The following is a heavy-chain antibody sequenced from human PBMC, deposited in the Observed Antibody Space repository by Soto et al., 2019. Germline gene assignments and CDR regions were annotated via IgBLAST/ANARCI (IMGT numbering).Heavy chain of an antibody. V-gene: IGHV4-31*03. CDR1: GGSISSGGYF. CDR3: AREGAAPYYYYGMDV. D-gene: IGHD6-6*01. J-gene: IGHJ6*02. Sequence: QVQLQESGPGLVKPSQTLSLTCTVSGGSISSGGYFWSWIRQHPGKGLEWIGFIYYSGSTYYNPSLKSRVIISVDTSKNQSSLKLSSVTAADTAVYYCAREGAAPYYYYGMDVWGQGTTVTVSS. CDR2: IYYSGST.